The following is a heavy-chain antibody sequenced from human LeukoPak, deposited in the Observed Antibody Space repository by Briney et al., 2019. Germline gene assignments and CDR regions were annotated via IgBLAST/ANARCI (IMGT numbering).Heavy chain of an antibody. J-gene: IGHJ6*04. CDR1: GGTFSTHA. CDR3: AMSVRMGYCTNGVCRRIVDV. Sequence: ASVNVSCKASGGTFSTHAISWVRQPPGQGLEWMGGIIPIFGTANYAQKFQGRVTITTDESTSTAYMELSSLRSEDTAMYYCAMSVRMGYCTNGVCRRIVDVWGKGTTVTVSS. CDR2: IIPIFGTA. V-gene: IGHV1-69*05. D-gene: IGHD2-8*01.